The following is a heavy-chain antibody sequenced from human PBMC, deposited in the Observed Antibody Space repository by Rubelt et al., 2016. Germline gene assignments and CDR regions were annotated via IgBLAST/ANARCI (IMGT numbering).Heavy chain of an antibody. Sequence: QVQLVQSGAEVKKPGASVKVSCKASGYTFTSYYMHWVRQAPGQGLEWMGIIHPSGGSTSYAQKFQGRVTMTRDTSTSTGYMELSSLRSEDTAVYYCARSPRYDFEDNWFDPWGQGTLVTVSS. V-gene: IGHV1-46*01. CDR2: IHPSGGST. CDR3: ARSPRYDFEDNWFDP. CDR1: GYTFTSYY. J-gene: IGHJ5*02. D-gene: IGHD3-3*01.